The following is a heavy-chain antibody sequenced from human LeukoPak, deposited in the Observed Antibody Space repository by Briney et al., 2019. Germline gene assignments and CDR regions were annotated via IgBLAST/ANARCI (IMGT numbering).Heavy chain of an antibody. J-gene: IGHJ4*02. D-gene: IGHD3-10*01. CDR2: IFPGDSDT. CDR1: GYSFTSYW. Sequence: GESLKISCKGSGYSFTSYWFGWLRQMPGKGLEGWGIIFPGDSDTRYSPSFQGQVTISADKSISTAYLQWSSLKASDTAMYYCAVSMVRGVIITPGYFDDWGQGTLVTVSS. V-gene: IGHV5-51*01. CDR3: AVSMVRGVIITPGYFDD.